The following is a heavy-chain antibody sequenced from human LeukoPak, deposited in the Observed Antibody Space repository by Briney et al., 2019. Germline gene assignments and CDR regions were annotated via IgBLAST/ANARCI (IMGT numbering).Heavy chain of an antibody. V-gene: IGHV1-2*02. D-gene: IGHD3-10*01. CDR3: ARVWLYGSGSYYNLDY. Sequence: ASVTVSCKASGYTFTGYYMHWVRQAPGQGLEWMGWINPNSGGTNYAQKFQGRVTMTRDTSISTAYMELSRLRSDDTAVYYCARVWLYGSGSYYNLDYWGQGTLVTVSS. CDR1: GYTFTGYY. J-gene: IGHJ4*02. CDR2: INPNSGGT.